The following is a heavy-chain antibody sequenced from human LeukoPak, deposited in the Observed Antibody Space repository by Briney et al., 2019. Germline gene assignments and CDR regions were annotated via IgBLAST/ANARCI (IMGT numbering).Heavy chain of an antibody. D-gene: IGHD2-2*01. V-gene: IGHV4-61*02. Sequence: PSGTLSLTCTVSGGSISSGSYYWSWIRQPAGKGLEWIGRIYTSGSTNYNPSLKSRVTISVDTSKNQFSLKLSSVTAADTAVYYCAREGRYCSSTSCQPGDYWGQGTLVTVSS. CDR1: GGSISSGSYY. J-gene: IGHJ4*02. CDR3: AREGRYCSSTSCQPGDY. CDR2: IYTSGST.